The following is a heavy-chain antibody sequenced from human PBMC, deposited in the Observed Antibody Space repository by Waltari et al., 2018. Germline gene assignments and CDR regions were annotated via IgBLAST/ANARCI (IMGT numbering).Heavy chain of an antibody. CDR1: GGSISSYY. J-gene: IGHJ4*02. CDR2: IYYSGRT. CDR3: ASSYDIPLEY. D-gene: IGHD3-9*01. V-gene: IGHV4-59*01. Sequence: QVQLQESGPGLVKPSETLSLTCTVSGGSISSYYWSWIRQPPGKGLEWIGYIYYSGRTNYNPSLKSRVTISVDTSKNQFSLKLSSVTAADTAVYYCASSYDIPLEYWGQGTLVTVSS.